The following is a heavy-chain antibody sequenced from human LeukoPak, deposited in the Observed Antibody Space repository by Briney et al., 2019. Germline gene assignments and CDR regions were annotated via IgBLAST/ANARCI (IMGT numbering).Heavy chain of an antibody. V-gene: IGHV3-53*01. CDR3: ARDDLGPYSSSWYNWFDP. CDR1: GFTDSSNY. Sequence: GGSLRLPCAASGFTDSSNYMSWVRQAPGKGLEWVSVIYSGGSTYYADSVKGRFTISRDNSKNTLYLQMNSLRAEDTAVYYCARDDLGPYSSSWYNWFDPWGQGTLVTVSS. J-gene: IGHJ5*02. D-gene: IGHD6-13*01. CDR2: IYSGGST.